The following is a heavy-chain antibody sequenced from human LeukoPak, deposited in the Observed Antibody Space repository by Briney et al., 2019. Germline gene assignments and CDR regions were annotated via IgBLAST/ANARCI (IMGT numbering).Heavy chain of an antibody. V-gene: IGHV4-59*01. CDR2: IYYSGST. J-gene: IGHJ6*02. CDR3: ARVHGLYYYGMDV. D-gene: IGHD4-17*01. CDR1: GGSISSYY. Sequence: SETLSLTCTVSGGSISSYYWSWIRQPPGKGLEWIGYIYYSGSTNYNPSLKSRVTISVDTSKNQFSLNLSSVTAADTAVYYCARVHGLYYYGMDVWRQGTTVTVSS.